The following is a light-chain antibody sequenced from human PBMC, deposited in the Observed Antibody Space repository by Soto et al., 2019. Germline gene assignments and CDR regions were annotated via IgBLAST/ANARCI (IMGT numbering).Light chain of an antibody. Sequence: DIQLTQSPSFLSASVGDRVTITCRASQGISSYLAWYQQKPGKAPKLLIYAASTLQSGGPSRFSGSGSGTEFTLTISSLQPEDCATYYCQQLNSYPPVFTFGPVTTVDIK. CDR1: QGISSY. CDR2: AAS. J-gene: IGKJ3*01. CDR3: QQLNSYPPVFT. V-gene: IGKV1-9*01.